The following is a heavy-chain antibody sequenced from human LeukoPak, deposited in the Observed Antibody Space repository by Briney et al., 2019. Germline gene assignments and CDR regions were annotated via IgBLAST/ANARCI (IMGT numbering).Heavy chain of an antibody. Sequence: GGSLRLSCAASGFTFSPLGMNWVRQAPGRGLEWVSYISSGSSTTYYAESVKGRFTISGDNAKNSLYLQLNSLRDEDTAVYYCARGRGLTLSYHYFDYWGQGTLVTVSS. CDR2: ISSGSSTT. CDR1: GFTFSPLG. D-gene: IGHD3-10*01. V-gene: IGHV3-48*02. CDR3: ARGRGLTLSYHYFDY. J-gene: IGHJ4*02.